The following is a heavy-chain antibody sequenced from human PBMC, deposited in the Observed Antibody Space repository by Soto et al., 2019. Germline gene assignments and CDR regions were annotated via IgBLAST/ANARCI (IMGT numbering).Heavy chain of an antibody. CDR3: AKRARQFGELDEYFQQ. CDR1: GFTFSSYA. Sequence: EVQLLESGGGLVQPGGSLRLSCAASGFTFSSYAMSWVRQAPGKGLEWVSAISGSGGSTYYADSVKGRFTISRDNSKNTLYLQMNRLRAEDTAVYYCAKRARQFGELDEYFQQWGQGTLVTVSS. D-gene: IGHD3-10*01. J-gene: IGHJ1*01. CDR2: ISGSGGST. V-gene: IGHV3-23*01.